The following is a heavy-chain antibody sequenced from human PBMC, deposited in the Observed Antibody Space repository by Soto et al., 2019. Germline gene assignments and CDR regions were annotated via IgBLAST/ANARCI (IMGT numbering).Heavy chain of an antibody. J-gene: IGHJ4*02. D-gene: IGHD3-10*02. CDR2: IFPSGRS. CDR1: GGSITTVICY. Sequence: SDTLSLTFSVSGGSITTVICYWSWIRQNAGEGLELIGNIFPSGRSNFNPSFKSRSQLFVDTSKNQFSLRLDSVTAADTALYRCARTCGVRGYFDXWGLVILLTVSX. CDR3: ARTCGVRGYFDX. V-gene: IGHV4-31*03.